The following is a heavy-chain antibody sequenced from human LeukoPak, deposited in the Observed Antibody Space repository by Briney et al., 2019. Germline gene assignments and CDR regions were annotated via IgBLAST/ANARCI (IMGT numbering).Heavy chain of an antibody. CDR1: GLTVSSNY. D-gene: IGHD3-10*01. CDR2: IYTGGTT. CDR3: ARRGMVHFDY. J-gene: IGHJ4*02. V-gene: IGHV3-53*01. Sequence: GGSLRLSCAASGLTVSSNYMSWVRQAPGKRLEWVSVIYTGGTTFYADSVRGRFTISRDNSKNTLYLQMNSLRAEDTAVYYCARRGMVHFDYWGQGTLVTVSS.